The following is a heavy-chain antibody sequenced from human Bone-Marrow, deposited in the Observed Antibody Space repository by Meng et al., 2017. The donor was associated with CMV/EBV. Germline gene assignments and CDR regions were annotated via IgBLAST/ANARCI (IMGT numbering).Heavy chain of an antibody. J-gene: IGHJ5*02. D-gene: IGHD3-16*01. V-gene: IGHV1-8*01. CDR1: GYTFTSYD. CDR2: MNPNSGNT. CDR3: ARGLVLRLNWFDP. Sequence: ASVKVSCKASGYTFTSYDINWVRQATGQGLEWMGWMNPNSGNTGYAQKFQGRVTMTRNTSIGTAYMELSSLRSEHTAVYYCARGLVLRLNWFDPWGQGTLVTVSS.